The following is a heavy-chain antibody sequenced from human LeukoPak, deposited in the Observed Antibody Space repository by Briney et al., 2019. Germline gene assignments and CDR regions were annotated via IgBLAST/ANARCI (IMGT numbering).Heavy chain of an antibody. V-gene: IGHV1-2*02. CDR2: INPNSGGT. CDR1: GYTFTGYY. CDR3: ARASSGWYVGGFDY. J-gene: IGHJ4*02. D-gene: IGHD6-19*01. Sequence: ASVKVSCKASGYTFTGYYMHWVRQAPGQGLEWMGWINPNSGGTNYAQKFQGRVTMTRDTSISTAYMELSRLRSDDTAVYYCARASSGWYVGGFDYWGQGTLVTVSS.